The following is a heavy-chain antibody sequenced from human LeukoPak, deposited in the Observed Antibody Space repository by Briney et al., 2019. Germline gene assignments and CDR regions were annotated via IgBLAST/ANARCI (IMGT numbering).Heavy chain of an antibody. CDR1: GGSFSSYY. Sequence: SETLSLTCAVYGGSFSSYYWSWIRQPAGKGLEWIGRIYTSGSTNYNPSLKSRVTMSVDTSKNQFSLKLGSVTAADTAVYYCARGRQLVDYYYYYMDVWGKGTTVTVSS. V-gene: IGHV4-59*10. CDR3: ARGRQLVDYYYYYMDV. D-gene: IGHD6-13*01. CDR2: IYTSGST. J-gene: IGHJ6*03.